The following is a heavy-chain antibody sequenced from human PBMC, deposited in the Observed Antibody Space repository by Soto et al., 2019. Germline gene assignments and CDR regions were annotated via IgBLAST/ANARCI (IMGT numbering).Heavy chain of an antibody. CDR3: ARDFRYDFWSGATSSYYYYYGMDV. CDR1: GFTFSSYG. V-gene: IGHV3-33*01. D-gene: IGHD3-3*01. CDR2: IWYDGSNK. Sequence: GGSLRLSCAASGFTFSSYGMHWVRQAPGKGLEWVAVIWYDGSNKYYADSVKGRFTISRDNSKNTLYLQMNSLRAEDTAVYYCARDFRYDFWSGATSSYYYYYGMDVWGQGTTVTVSS. J-gene: IGHJ6*02.